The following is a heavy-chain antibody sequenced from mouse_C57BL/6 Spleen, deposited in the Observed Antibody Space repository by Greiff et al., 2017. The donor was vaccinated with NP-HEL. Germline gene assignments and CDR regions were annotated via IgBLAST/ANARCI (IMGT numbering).Heavy chain of an antibody. CDR3: ARWEGGYFDV. J-gene: IGHJ1*03. CDR2: IYPGDGDT. CDR1: GYAFSSYW. D-gene: IGHD4-1*01. Sequence: QVHVKQSGAELVKPGASVKISCKASGYAFSSYWMNWVKQRPGKGLEWIGQIYPGDGDTNYNGKFKGKATLTADKSSSTAYMQLSSLTSEDSAVYFCARWEGGYFDVWGTGTTVTVSS. V-gene: IGHV1-80*01.